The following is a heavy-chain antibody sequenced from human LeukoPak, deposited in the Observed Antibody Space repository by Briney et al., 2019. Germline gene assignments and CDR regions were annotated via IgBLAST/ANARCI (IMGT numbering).Heavy chain of an antibody. D-gene: IGHD5-18*01. Sequence: SETLSLTPTDPGGSITSGVYYCGWIRQHPGKGLEWIGSISRTGITYYNPSLKSRLTISGDTSQNQFSLKLSSATAADTAVYYCARDMVYNYLPTAWWSPGTLVTVSS. CDR1: GGSITSGVYY. CDR3: ARDMVYNYLPTAW. V-gene: IGHV4-31*03. CDR2: ISRTGIT. J-gene: IGHJ4*02.